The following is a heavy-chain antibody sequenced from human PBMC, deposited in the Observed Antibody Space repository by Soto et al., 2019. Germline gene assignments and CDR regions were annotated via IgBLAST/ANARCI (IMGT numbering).Heavy chain of an antibody. V-gene: IGHV3-15*07. Sequence: GGSLRLSCAASGFTFSNAWMKWVRQAPGKGLEWVGRIKSKTDGGTTDYAAPVKGRFTISRDDSKNTLYLQMNSLKTEDTAVNYCTTALRYCTNGVCYPVPYWGQGTLVTVSS. CDR2: IKSKTDGGTT. J-gene: IGHJ4*02. D-gene: IGHD2-8*01. CDR1: GFTFSNAW. CDR3: TTALRYCTNGVCYPVPY.